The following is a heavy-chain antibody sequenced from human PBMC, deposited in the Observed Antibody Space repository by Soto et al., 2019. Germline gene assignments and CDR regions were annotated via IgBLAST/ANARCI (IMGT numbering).Heavy chain of an antibody. CDR3: AGLASSSWYQAFHI. Sequence: PSETLSLTCTVSGGSISSGDYYCSWIRQPPGKGLEWIGYIYYSGSTYYNPSLKSRVTISVDTSKNQFSLKLSSVTAADTAVYYCAGLASSSWYQAFHIWGHGTMVTVSS. CDR2: IYYSGST. CDR1: GGSISSGDYY. D-gene: IGHD6-13*01. J-gene: IGHJ3*02. V-gene: IGHV4-30-4*01.